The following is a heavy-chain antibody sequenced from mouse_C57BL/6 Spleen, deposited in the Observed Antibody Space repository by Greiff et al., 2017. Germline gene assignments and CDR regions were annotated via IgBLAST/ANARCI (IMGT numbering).Heavy chain of an antibody. CDR3: ARHERGAYYDSSFDY. D-gene: IGHD1-1*01. J-gene: IGHJ2*01. CDR2: FYPGSGSI. Sequence: VQLVESGAELVKPGASVKLSCKASGYTFTEYTIHWVKQRSGQGLEWIGWFYPGSGSIKYNEKFKDKATLTANKSSSTVYMELSRLTSEDSAVYFCARHERGAYYDSSFDYWGQGTTLTVSS. V-gene: IGHV1-62-2*01. CDR1: GYTFTEYT.